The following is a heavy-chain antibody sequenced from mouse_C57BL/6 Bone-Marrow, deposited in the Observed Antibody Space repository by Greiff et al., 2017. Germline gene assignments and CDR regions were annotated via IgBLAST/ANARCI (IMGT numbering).Heavy chain of an antibody. CDR3: ARKALYSNYFFYAMDY. V-gene: IGHV2-2*01. Sequence: VMLVESGPGLVQPSQSLSITCTVSGFSLTSYGVHWVRQSPGKGLEWLGVIWSGGRTDYNAAFISRLSISKDNSKSQVFFKMNSLQADDTSIYYCARKALYSNYFFYAMDYWGQGTSVTVSS. CDR2: IWSGGRT. D-gene: IGHD2-5*01. J-gene: IGHJ4*01. CDR1: GFSLTSYG.